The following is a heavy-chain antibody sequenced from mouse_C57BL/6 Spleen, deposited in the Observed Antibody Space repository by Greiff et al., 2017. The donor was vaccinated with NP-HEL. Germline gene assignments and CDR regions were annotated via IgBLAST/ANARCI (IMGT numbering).Heavy chain of an antibody. V-gene: IGHV1-63*01. J-gene: IGHJ4*01. D-gene: IGHD2-4*01. Sequence: QVQLQQSGAELVRPGTSVKMSCKASGYTFTNYWIGWAKQRPGHGLEWIGDIYPGGGYTNYNEKFKGKATLTADKSSSTAYMQFSSLTSEDSAIYYCARWGLRRAAYYAMDYWGQGTSVTVSS. CDR3: ARWGLRRAAYYAMDY. CDR1: GYTFTNYW. CDR2: IYPGGGYT.